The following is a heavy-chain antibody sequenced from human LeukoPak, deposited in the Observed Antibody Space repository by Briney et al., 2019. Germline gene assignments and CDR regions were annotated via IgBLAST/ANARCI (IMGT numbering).Heavy chain of an antibody. Sequence: SGGSLRLSCAASGFTLSSYWMNWARQAPGKGLEWVASINHNGNVNYYVDSVKGRFTISRDNAQNSLYLQMSNLRAEDTAVYFCARGGGLDVWGQGATVTVSS. CDR1: GFTLSSYW. J-gene: IGHJ6*02. D-gene: IGHD3-16*01. V-gene: IGHV3-7*03. CDR3: ARGGGLDV. CDR2: INHNGNVN.